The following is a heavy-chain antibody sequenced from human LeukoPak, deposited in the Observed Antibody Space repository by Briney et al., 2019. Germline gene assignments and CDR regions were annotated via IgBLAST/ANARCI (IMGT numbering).Heavy chain of an antibody. Sequence: GGSLRLSCSASGFTFSSYAMHWVRQAPGKGLQYVSVISGNGVSTSYADSVKGRFTISRDNSKNTVYLQMSSLRAEDTAVYYCVGDGRDGYNIYFHHWGQGTLVTVSS. V-gene: IGHV3-64D*06. J-gene: IGHJ1*01. CDR1: GFTFSSYA. D-gene: IGHD5-24*01. CDR3: VGDGRDGYNIYFHH. CDR2: ISGNGVST.